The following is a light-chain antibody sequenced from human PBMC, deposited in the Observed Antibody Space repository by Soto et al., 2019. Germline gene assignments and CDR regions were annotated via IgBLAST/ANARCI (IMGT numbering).Light chain of an antibody. V-gene: IGKV1-39*01. J-gene: IGKJ1*01. CDR2: AAF. Sequence: DIQMTHSPSSLSASVGDRVTITCRASQSIRSYLNWYQQKPGKAPKLLIYAAFSLQRGVPSRFSGSGSGTDFTLTISSLQPEDFAHYYCQHSYITPWTFGQGTKVEIK. CDR1: QSIRSY. CDR3: QHSYITPWT.